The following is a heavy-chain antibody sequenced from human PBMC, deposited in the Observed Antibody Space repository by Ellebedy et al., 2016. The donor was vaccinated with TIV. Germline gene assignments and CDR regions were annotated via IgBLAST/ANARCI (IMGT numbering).Heavy chain of an antibody. J-gene: IGHJ5*02. Sequence: ASVKVSXXASGYTFTGYFMHWVRQVPGQGLEWMGWISAYNGNTNYAQKLQGRVTMTTDTSTSTAYMELRSLRSDDTAVYYCARDRPSWFDPWGQGTLVTVSS. V-gene: IGHV1-18*04. D-gene: IGHD6-6*01. CDR3: ARDRPSWFDP. CDR2: ISAYNGNT. CDR1: GYTFTGYF.